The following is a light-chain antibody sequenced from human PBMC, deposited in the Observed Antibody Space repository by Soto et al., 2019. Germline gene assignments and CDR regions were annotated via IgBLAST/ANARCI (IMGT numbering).Light chain of an antibody. CDR1: QNVDSNY. CDR2: SAS. J-gene: IGKJ5*01. Sequence: EGGLKQPQGTVSLSPGERATLSFRASQNVDSNYLAWYQQKPGQAPRLLIYSASRGATGFPARFSGSGSGTDFTLTISRLEPEDCAVYFCQQYACPPSTFGQGTRLEI. CDR3: QQYACPPST. V-gene: IGKV3-20*01.